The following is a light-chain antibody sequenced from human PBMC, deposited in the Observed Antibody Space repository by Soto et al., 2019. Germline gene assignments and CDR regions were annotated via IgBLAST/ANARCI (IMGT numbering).Light chain of an antibody. J-gene: IGKJ1*01. Sequence: IQMTQSPSSLSASVGDRVTITCRASQDISNYLAWYQQKPGKVPQLLIYASSTLQPGVPSLFSGSGSGTDFTLTINSLQPEDFATYYCQHYNSAPLFGQGTKVEVK. CDR2: ASS. CDR1: QDISNY. V-gene: IGKV1-27*01. CDR3: QHYNSAPL.